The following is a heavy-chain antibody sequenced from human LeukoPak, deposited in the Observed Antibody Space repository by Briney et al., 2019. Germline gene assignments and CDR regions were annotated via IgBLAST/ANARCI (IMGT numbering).Heavy chain of an antibody. Sequence: ASVKVSCKAYGYTFTGYYRHWVRQAPGQRLEWMGWINAGNGNTKYSQEFQGRVTITRDTSASTAYMELSSLRSEDMAVYYCAREGSGSYSFGYWGQGTLVTVSS. J-gene: IGHJ4*02. D-gene: IGHD3-10*01. CDR1: GYTFTGYY. CDR2: INAGNGNT. CDR3: AREGSGSYSFGY. V-gene: IGHV1-3*03.